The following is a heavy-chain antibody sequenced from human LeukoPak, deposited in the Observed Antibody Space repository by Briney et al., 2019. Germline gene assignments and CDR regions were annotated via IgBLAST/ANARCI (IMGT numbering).Heavy chain of an antibody. V-gene: IGHV4-34*01. CDR3: ARGGGGYGDDAFDI. CDR2: INHSGST. J-gene: IGHJ3*02. D-gene: IGHD3-22*01. CDR1: GGSFSGYY. Sequence: PSETLSLTCAVYGGSFSGYYWSWIRQPPGKGLEWIGEINHSGSTNYNPSLKSRVTISADTSKNQFSLKLSSVTAADTAVYYCARGGGGYGDDAFDIWGQGTMVTVSS.